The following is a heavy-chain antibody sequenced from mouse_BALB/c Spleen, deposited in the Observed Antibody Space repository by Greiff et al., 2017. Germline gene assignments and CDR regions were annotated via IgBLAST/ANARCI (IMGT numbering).Heavy chain of an antibody. CDR2: INPSSGYT. CDR1: GYTFTSYT. Sequence: VQLQQSAAELARPGASVKMSCKASGYTFTSYTMHWVKQRPGQGLEWIGYINPSSGYTEYNQKFKDKTTLTADKSSSTAYMQLSSLTSEDSAVYYCARDDFTFAYWGQGTLVTVSA. CDR3: ARDDFTFAY. J-gene: IGHJ3*01. D-gene: IGHD2-4*01. V-gene: IGHV1-4*02.